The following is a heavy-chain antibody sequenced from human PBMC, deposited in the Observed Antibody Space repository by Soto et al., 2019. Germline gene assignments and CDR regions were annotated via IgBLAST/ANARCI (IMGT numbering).Heavy chain of an antibody. V-gene: IGHV3-23*01. D-gene: IGHD6-13*01. CDR2: IGTSDGDT. CDR1: GFTYRIYP. CDR3: AKYSAAGSRYFDY. Sequence: GGSVRLSCAASGFTYRIYPMTWARQAPGKGLEWVSAIGTSDGDTHYADSVKGRFTISRDNSKNTLFLQMNSLRAEDTAVYYCAKYSAAGSRYFDYWGQGTLVTVSS. J-gene: IGHJ4*02.